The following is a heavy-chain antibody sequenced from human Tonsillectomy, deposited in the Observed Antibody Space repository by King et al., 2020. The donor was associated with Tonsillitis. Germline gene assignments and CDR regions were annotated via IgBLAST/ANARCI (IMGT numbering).Heavy chain of an antibody. Sequence: VQLVESGGGLVQPGGSLRLSCAASGFTFSSYAMSWVRQAPGKGLEWVSAISGSGGSTYYADSVKGRFTISRDNSTNTLYLQMNSLRAEDTAVYYCAKDILIFGVVITAFDYWGQGTLVTVSS. V-gene: IGHV3-23*04. CDR3: AKDILIFGVVITAFDY. J-gene: IGHJ4*02. CDR2: ISGSGGST. CDR1: GFTFSSYA. D-gene: IGHD3-3*01.